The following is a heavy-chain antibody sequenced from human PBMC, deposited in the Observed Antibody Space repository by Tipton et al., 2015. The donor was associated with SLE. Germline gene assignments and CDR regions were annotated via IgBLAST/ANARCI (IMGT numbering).Heavy chain of an antibody. CDR2: ISGGDGNT. J-gene: IGHJ4*02. CDR3: ARDNSPEFDY. V-gene: IGHV1-3*01. Sequence: QLVQSGAEVKKPGASVTVSCKASGYMFPNYAIHWVRQDPGQGLEWLGWISGGDGNTKYSQKFQDRLTITRDTSASTAYMELDSLTSEDTAVYYCARDNSPEFDYWGQGTLVTVSS. D-gene: IGHD2/OR15-2a*01. CDR1: GYMFPNYA.